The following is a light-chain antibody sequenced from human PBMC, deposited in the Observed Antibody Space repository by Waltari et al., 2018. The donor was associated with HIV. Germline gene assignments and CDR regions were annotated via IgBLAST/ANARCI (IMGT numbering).Light chain of an antibody. V-gene: IGKV3-15*01. J-gene: IGKJ4*01. CDR2: GAS. Sequence: EIVMTQSPATLSVSPGERATLSCRASQSVSSNLAWYQQKPGQAPRLLIYGASTRATGIPARFSGSGSGTVFTLTISSLQSEDFAVYYCQQYNNWPPLFGGGTKVEIK. CDR1: QSVSSN. CDR3: QQYNNWPPL.